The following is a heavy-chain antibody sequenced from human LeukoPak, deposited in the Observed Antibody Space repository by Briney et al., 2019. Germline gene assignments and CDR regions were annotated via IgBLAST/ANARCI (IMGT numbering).Heavy chain of an antibody. CDR1: GFTFSSYA. CDR3: AKDRDIVVVVNWFDP. V-gene: IGHV3-23*01. Sequence: HPGGSLRLSCAASGFTFSSYAMSWVRQAPGKGLEWVSAISGSGGSTYYADSVKGRFTISRDNSKNTLYLQMNSLRAEDTAVYYCAKDRDIVVVVNWFDPWGQGTLVTVPS. D-gene: IGHD2-15*01. J-gene: IGHJ5*02. CDR2: ISGSGGST.